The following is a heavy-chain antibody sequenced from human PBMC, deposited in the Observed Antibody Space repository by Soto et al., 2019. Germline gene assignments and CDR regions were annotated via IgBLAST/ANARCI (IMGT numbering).Heavy chain of an antibody. Sequence: TLSLTCTVSGGSVTSGGYYWSWIRQHPGKGLEWIGYFYYSGSTYYNPSLKSRVTISVDPSKNQFSLKLSSVTAADTAVYYFSRRSYYGSYGLDVWGQGTTVTVYS. CDR1: GGSVTSGGYY. D-gene: IGHD3-10*01. J-gene: IGHJ6*02. CDR2: FYYSGST. V-gene: IGHV4-31*03. CDR3: SRRSYYGSYGLDV.